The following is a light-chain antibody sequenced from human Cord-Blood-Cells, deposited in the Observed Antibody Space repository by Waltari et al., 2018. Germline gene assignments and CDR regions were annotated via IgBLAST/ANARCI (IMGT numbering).Light chain of an antibody. V-gene: IGLV2-14*03. Sequence: QSALTQPASVSGSPGQSITISCTGTSSDVGGYNYVSWYQQHPGKAPKRMIYDVSNRPSGGSNRFSGSKSGNTASLTISGLQAEDEADYYCSSYTSSSLYVFGTGTKVTVL. CDR3: SSYTSSSLYV. CDR1: SSDVGGYNY. CDR2: DVS. J-gene: IGLJ1*01.